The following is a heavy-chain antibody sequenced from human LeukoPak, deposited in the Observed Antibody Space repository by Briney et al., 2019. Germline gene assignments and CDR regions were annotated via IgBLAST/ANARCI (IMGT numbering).Heavy chain of an antibody. D-gene: IGHD3-22*01. CDR2: MYYSGIT. J-gene: IGHJ4*02. V-gene: IGHV4-59*08. CDR1: GVSISGYS. Sequence: SDTLSLTCTVSGVSISGYSWSWIRQPPGRGLEWIGYMYYSGITNYNPSLKSRVTISVDMSKNQFSLKLGSVTAADTAVYYCARRSYDYDSSTYEHIDYFDYWGQGTLVTVS. CDR3: ARRSYDYDSSTYEHIDYFDY.